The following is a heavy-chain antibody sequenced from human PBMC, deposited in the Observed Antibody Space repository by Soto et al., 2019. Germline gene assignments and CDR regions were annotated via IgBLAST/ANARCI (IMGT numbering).Heavy chain of an antibody. J-gene: IGHJ4*02. CDR2: ISSGGTTT. CDR3: AGDPFYYASAL. D-gene: IGHD3-10*01. Sequence: GGSLRLSCAASGFRFSDHYMTWIRQAPGKGLEWVSKISSGGTTTYYADSVKGRFTVSRDNAKNSLYLQMNSLRTEDTAVYYCAGDPFYYASALWGQGTLVTVSS. V-gene: IGHV3-11*01. CDR1: GFRFSDHY.